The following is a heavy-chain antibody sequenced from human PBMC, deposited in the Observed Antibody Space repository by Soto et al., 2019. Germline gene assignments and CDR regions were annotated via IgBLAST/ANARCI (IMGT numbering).Heavy chain of an antibody. D-gene: IGHD3-16*01. CDR3: TRAADSFDVVWGRNDAFDI. V-gene: IGHV1-18*01. CDR2: TRAYNNNP. J-gene: IGHJ3*02. Sequence: QVQLVQSGPEVKKPGASVKVSCKASGYSFTDYGIGWVRQAPGQGLEWVGWTRAYNNNPNYAKSLQGRVNVTTDTSTSMAHMEMTSLRSDDTAVYYCTRAADSFDVVWGRNDAFDIWGQGTLVIVSS. CDR1: GYSFTDYG.